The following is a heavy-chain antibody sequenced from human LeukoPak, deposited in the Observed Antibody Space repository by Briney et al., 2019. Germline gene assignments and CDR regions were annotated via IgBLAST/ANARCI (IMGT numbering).Heavy chain of an antibody. CDR3: ARHAPLVRGVIYYFDH. D-gene: IGHD3-10*01. CDR2: NYLGDSDT. J-gene: IGHJ4*02. Sequence: GESLKIPRKCSGYSFPSYWIGWVRQMPGKGLEWMGINYLGDSDTSYSPSFQGQVTISADKSISTAYLQWSSLKASDTAMYYCARHAPLVRGVIYYFDHWGQGTLVTVSS. V-gene: IGHV5-51*01. CDR1: GYSFPSYW.